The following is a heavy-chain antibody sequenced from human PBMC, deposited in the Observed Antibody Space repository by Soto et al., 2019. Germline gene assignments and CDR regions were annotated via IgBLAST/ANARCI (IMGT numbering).Heavy chain of an antibody. CDR2: ITSSSSTI. D-gene: IGHD2-15*01. CDR1: GFTFSRYN. Sequence: EVQLVESGGGLVQPGGSLRLSCAASGFTFSRYNMNWVRQDPGKGLEWVSFITSSSSTIYYADSVKGRFTISRDNAKNSLYLQMNSLRDEDTAVYYCASFRIGGHWGQGTLVTVSA. V-gene: IGHV3-48*02. CDR3: ASFRIGGH. J-gene: IGHJ4*02.